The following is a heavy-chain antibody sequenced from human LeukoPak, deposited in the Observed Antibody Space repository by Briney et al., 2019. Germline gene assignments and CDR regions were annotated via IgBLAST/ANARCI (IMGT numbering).Heavy chain of an antibody. J-gene: IGHJ4*02. Sequence: ASVKVSCKASGYTFTGYYMHWVRQAPGQGLEWMGRIIPILGIANYAQKFQGRVTITADKSTSTAYMELSSLRSEDTAVYYCASPPADYYDSRDYFDYWGQGTLVTVS. CDR2: IIPILGIA. CDR1: GYTFTGYY. CDR3: ASPPADYYDSRDYFDY. V-gene: IGHV1-69*02. D-gene: IGHD3-22*01.